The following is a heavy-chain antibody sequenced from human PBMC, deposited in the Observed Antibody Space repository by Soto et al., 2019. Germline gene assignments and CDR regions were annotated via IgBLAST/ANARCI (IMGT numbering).Heavy chain of an antibody. Sequence: GGSLRLSCAASGFTFSTYIMNWVRQAPGKGLEWVANIMQDGSDKYYVDSVKGRFTISRDNAKNSLYLQMTSLRAEDTAVYYCASKRLYFYGLDVWGQGTKVTVS. CDR1: GFTFSTYI. CDR3: ASKRLYFYGLDV. J-gene: IGHJ6*02. CDR2: IMQDGSDK. V-gene: IGHV3-7*01.